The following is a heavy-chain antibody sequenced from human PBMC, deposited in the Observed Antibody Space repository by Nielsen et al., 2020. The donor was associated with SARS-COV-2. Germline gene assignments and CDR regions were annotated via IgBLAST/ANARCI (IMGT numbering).Heavy chain of an antibody. Sequence: GEYLKIYCAASGFTFSSYGMHWVRQAPGTGLEWVAVIWYDGSNKYYADSVKGRFTISRDNSKNTLYLQMNSLRAEDTAVYYCARDPAQWLASNDAFDIWGQGTMVTVSS. CDR2: IWYDGSNK. CDR3: ARDPAQWLASNDAFDI. V-gene: IGHV3-33*01. D-gene: IGHD6-19*01. CDR1: GFTFSSYG. J-gene: IGHJ3*02.